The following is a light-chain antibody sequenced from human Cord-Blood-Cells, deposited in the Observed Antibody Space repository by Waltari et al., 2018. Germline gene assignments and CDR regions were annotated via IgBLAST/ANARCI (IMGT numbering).Light chain of an antibody. CDR1: RRDVGSYNL. J-gene: IGLJ3*02. V-gene: IGLV2-23*01. CDR2: EGS. Sequence: QSALTQPASVSGSPGQSITISCTGTRRDVGSYNLVSWYQQHPGKAPKLMIYEGSKRPSGVSNRFSASKSGNTASLTISGLQAEDEADYYCCSYAGSSTLFGGGTKLTVL. CDR3: CSYAGSSTL.